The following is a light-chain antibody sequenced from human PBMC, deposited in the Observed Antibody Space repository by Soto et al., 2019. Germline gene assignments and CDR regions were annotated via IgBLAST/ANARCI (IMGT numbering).Light chain of an antibody. V-gene: IGLV2-11*01. J-gene: IGLJ3*02. CDR1: SNDIGGYDF. CDR2: DVG. CDR3: SSYAGTSTVAV. Sequence: QSALTQPRSVSGSPGQSVTISCTGTSNDIGGYDFVSWYRQHPGKGPELIMYDVGRRPSGVPDRFSGSKSGDTASLTISGLEAEDEAEYHCSSYAGTSTVAVFGAGTKVTVL.